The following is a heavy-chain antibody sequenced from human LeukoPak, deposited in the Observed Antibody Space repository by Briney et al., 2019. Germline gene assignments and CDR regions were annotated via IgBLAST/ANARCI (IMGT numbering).Heavy chain of an antibody. V-gene: IGHV1-18*01. J-gene: IGHJ5*02. CDR1: GYTFTSYD. CDR3: ARVKGIAVAPPILNWFDP. D-gene: IGHD6-19*01. Sequence: ASVKVSCKASGYTFTSYDISWVRQAPGQGLEWMGWISAYNGNTNYAQKLQGRVTMTTDTSTSTAYMELRSLRSDDTAVYYCARVKGIAVAPPILNWFDPWGQGTLVTVSS. CDR2: ISAYNGNT.